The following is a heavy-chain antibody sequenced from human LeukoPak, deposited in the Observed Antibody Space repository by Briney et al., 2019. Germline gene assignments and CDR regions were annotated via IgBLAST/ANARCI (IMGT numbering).Heavy chain of an antibody. CDR2: INQDESSQ. V-gene: IGHV3-7*03. J-gene: IGHJ4*02. CDR1: GFTFSSYW. D-gene: IGHD5-18*01. Sequence: GGSLRLSCAASGFTFSSYWMSWVRQAPGKGLEWVANINQDESSQYYVDAVRGRFTISRDNAKNSLNLQMNSLRAEDTAVYYCARGNTAMVTLWGQGTLVTVSS. CDR3: ARGNTAMVTL.